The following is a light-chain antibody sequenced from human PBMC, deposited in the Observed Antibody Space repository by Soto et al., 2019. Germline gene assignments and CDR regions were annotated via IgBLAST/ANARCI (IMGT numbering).Light chain of an antibody. J-gene: IGKJ1*01. Sequence: DIQMTQSPSTLSASVGDRVTITCRASQSIDNWLAWYQQKPGKVPKLLIYKASNLESGVPSRFSGSGSGTEFTLTISSLQPDDFATYFCLQSHSYWTFGQGTRVEIK. CDR1: QSIDNW. CDR2: KAS. V-gene: IGKV1-5*03. CDR3: LQSHSYWT.